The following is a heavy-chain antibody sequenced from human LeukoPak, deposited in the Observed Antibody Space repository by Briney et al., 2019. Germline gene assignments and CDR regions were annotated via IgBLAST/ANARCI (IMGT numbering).Heavy chain of an antibody. CDR1: GGSFSGYY. CDR2: INHSGST. Sequence: SETLSLTCAVYGGSFSGYYWSWIRQPPGKGLEWIGEINHSGSTNYNPSLKSRVTISVDTSKNQFSLKLSSVTAADTAVYYCPRQEDSGYDPSLTDAFDIWGQGRMVTVSS. V-gene: IGHV4-34*01. J-gene: IGHJ3*02. D-gene: IGHD5-12*01. CDR3: PRQEDSGYDPSLTDAFDI.